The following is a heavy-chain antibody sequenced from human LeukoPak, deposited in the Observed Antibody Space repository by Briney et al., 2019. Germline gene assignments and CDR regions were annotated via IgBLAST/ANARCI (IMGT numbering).Heavy chain of an antibody. CDR1: GXSISSSSDY. Sequence: PSETLSLTCTVSGXSISSSSDYWGWIRQPPGKGLEWIGSIYYSGSTYYNPSLKSRVTISVDTSKNQFSLKLSSVTAADTAVYYCARQRYYYGMDVWGQGTTVTVSS. V-gene: IGHV4-39*01. CDR2: IYYSGST. CDR3: ARQRYYYGMDV. J-gene: IGHJ6*02.